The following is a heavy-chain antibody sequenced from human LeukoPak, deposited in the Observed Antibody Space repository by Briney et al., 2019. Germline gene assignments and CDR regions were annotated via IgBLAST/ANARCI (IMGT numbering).Heavy chain of an antibody. Sequence: PSETLSLTCAVYGGSFSGYYWSWIRQPPGKGLEWIGEINHSGSTNYNPSLKSRVTISVDTSKNQFSLKLSSVTAADTAVYYCARVPGIYDFWSGYGAFDIWGQGTMVTVSS. CDR2: INHSGST. V-gene: IGHV4-34*01. CDR1: GGSFSGYY. D-gene: IGHD3-3*01. J-gene: IGHJ3*02. CDR3: ARVPGIYDFWSGYGAFDI.